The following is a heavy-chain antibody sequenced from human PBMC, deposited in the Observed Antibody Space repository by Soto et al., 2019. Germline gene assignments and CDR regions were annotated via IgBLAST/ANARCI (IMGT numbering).Heavy chain of an antibody. CDR2: ISNDGSNK. Sequence: QVQLVESGGGVVQPGRSLKLSCVASGFTLSNYALHWVRQAPGKGPEWMAFISNDGSNKLYADSVKGRFTIHIDNSRNPLSLEINSLRPEDTAVFYCARAGGGYLDYWGQGTLVTVSS. J-gene: IGHJ4*02. CDR1: GFTLSNYA. D-gene: IGHD3-22*01. V-gene: IGHV3-30*04. CDR3: ARAGGGYLDY.